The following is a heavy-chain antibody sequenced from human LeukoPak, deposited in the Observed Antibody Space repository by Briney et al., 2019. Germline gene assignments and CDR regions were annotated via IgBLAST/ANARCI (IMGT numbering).Heavy chain of an antibody. CDR3: AKDSGYDFMHSFDY. J-gene: IGHJ4*02. CDR1: GLTFDDYA. D-gene: IGHD5-12*01. Sequence: GGSLRLSCAASGLTFDDYAMHWVRQAPGKGLEWVSLISGDGGSTYYADSVKGRFTISRDNSKNSLYLQMNSLRTEDTALYYCAKDSGYDFMHSFDYWGQGTLVTVSS. V-gene: IGHV3-43*02. CDR2: ISGDGGST.